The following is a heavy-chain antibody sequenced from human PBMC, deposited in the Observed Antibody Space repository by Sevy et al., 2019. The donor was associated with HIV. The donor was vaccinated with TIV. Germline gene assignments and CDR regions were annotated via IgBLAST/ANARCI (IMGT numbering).Heavy chain of an antibody. V-gene: IGHV3-33*01. CDR3: ARDLEFYDYGDYGPAFMPDY. CDR2: MWIDGSNT. Sequence: GGSLRLSCAASGFTFSTYDMHWVRQAPGKGLEWVAVMWIDGSNTYYADSVKGRFTISRDIAKNTLHLQMNSLRAEDTAVYYCARDLEFYDYGDYGPAFMPDYWGQGSLVTVSS. CDR1: GFTFSTYD. J-gene: IGHJ4*02. D-gene: IGHD4-17*01.